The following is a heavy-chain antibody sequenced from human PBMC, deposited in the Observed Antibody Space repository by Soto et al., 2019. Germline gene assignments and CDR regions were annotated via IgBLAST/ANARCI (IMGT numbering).Heavy chain of an antibody. CDR1: GGSIRSSSYY. V-gene: IGHV4-39*01. J-gene: IGHJ6*03. D-gene: IGHD3-3*01. CDR2: IYYSGST. Sequence: SETLSLTCTFSGGSIRSSSYYWGWFRNPPGEGLEWIGSIYYSGSTYYNPSRKSRVTISVDTSKNHFSLKLSSVNVADTVVYYCAKQYTDFWSGYVYYYYYYMDVWGKGTTVTV. CDR3: AKQYTDFWSGYVYYYYYYMDV.